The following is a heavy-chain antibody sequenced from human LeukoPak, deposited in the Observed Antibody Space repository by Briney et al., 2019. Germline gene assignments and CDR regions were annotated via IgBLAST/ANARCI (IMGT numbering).Heavy chain of an antibody. Sequence: GGSLRLSCAASGFTFSIYGMHWVRQAPGKGLEWVAVIWYDGSNKYYADSVKGRFTISRDNSKNTLYLQMNSVRAEDTGVYYWARGHYGMDVWGQGTTVTVSS. CDR2: IWYDGSNK. CDR3: ARGHYGMDV. J-gene: IGHJ6*02. V-gene: IGHV3-33*01. CDR1: GFTFSIYG.